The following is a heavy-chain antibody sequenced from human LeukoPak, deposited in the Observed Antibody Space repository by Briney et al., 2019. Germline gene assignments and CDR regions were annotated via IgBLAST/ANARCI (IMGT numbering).Heavy chain of an antibody. CDR1: GFTFSSYA. J-gene: IGHJ4*02. V-gene: IGHV3-64D*09. CDR3: VKGPRGWLPQYYFDY. D-gene: IGHD3-22*01. Sequence: EAGGPLRLSCSASGFTFSSYAMHWVRQAPGKGLEYVSAISSNGGSTYYADSVKGRFTISRDNNKNTLYLQMSSLRAEDTAVYYCVKGPRGWLPQYYFDYWGQGTLVTVSS. CDR2: ISSNGGST.